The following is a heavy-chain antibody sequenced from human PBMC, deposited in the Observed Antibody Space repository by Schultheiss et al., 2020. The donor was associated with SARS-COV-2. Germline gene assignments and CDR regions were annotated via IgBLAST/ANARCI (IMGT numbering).Heavy chain of an antibody. CDR3: ARSPPRAGVGDWLDT. J-gene: IGHJ5*02. CDR1: GGTFSSYA. CDR2: IIPIFGTA. D-gene: IGHD3-3*01. Sequence: SVKVSCKASGGTFSSYAIIWVRQAPGQGLEWMGGIIPIFGTANYAQKFQGWVTMTRDTSTSTVYMELASLSPDDTAVYYCARSPPRAGVGDWLDTWGQGTLVTVSS. V-gene: IGHV1-69*05.